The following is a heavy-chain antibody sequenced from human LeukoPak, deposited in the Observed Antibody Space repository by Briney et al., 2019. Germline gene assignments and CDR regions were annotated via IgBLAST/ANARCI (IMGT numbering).Heavy chain of an antibody. V-gene: IGHV1-24*01. J-gene: IGHJ4*02. CDR1: GYTLTELS. CDR2: FDPEDGET. Sequence: ASVKVSCKVSGYTLTELSMHWVRQAPGKGLEWMGGFDPEDGETIYAQKFQGRVTMTTDTSTSTAYMELRSLRSDDTAVYYCARAGYDLLTLAPDPANDYWGQGTLVTVSS. D-gene: IGHD3-9*01. CDR3: ARAGYDLLTLAPDPANDY.